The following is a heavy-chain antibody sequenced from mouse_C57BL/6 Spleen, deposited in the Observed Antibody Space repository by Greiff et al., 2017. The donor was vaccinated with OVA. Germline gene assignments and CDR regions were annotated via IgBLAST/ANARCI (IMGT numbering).Heavy chain of an antibody. D-gene: IGHD2-1*01. V-gene: IGHV8-12*01. CDR2: IYWDDDK. CDR1: GFSLSTSGMG. Sequence: QVQLKESGPGILQSSQTLSLTCSFSGFSLSTSGMGVSWIRQPSGKGLEWLAHIYWDDDKRYNPSLKSRLTISKDTSRNQVFLKITSVDTADTATYDCARRGIYYGNYGGFDYWGQGTTLTVSS. J-gene: IGHJ2*01. CDR3: ARRGIYYGNYGGFDY.